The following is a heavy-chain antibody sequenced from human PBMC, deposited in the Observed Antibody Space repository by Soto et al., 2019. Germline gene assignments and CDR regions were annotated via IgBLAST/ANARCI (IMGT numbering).Heavy chain of an antibody. CDR3: ARGRGRSTSF. CDR1: GGSFSGYY. V-gene: IGHV4-34*01. J-gene: IGHJ4*02. CDR2: INHSGST. Sequence: SETLSLTCAVYGGSFSGYYWSWIRQPPGKGLEWIGEINHSGSTNYNPSLKSRVTISVDTSKNQFSLKLSSVTAADTAVYYCARGRGRSTSFWGQGTLVTVSS. D-gene: IGHD2-2*01.